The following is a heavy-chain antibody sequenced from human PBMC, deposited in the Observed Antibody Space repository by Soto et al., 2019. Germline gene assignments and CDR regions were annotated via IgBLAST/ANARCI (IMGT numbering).Heavy chain of an antibody. CDR3: TSGRFLEWIPPGYYYCMDV. CDR1: GFTFSNAW. J-gene: IGHJ6*02. V-gene: IGHV3-15*01. D-gene: IGHD3-3*01. Sequence: EVQLVESGGGLVKPGGSLRLSCAASGFTFSNAWMSWVRQAPGKGLEWVGRIKSKTDGGTTDYAAPVKGRFTISRDDSKNTLYLQMNGLKTEDTVVDYCTSGRFLEWIPPGYYYCMDVWGQGTTVTVSS. CDR2: IKSKTDGGTT.